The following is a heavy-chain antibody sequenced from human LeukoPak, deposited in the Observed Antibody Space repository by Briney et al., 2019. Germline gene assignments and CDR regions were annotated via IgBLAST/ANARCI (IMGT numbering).Heavy chain of an antibody. CDR3: ARDLYDGGSWGYFDY. D-gene: IGHD2-15*01. CDR1: GFTFSSYA. J-gene: IGHJ4*02. Sequence: PGRSLRLSCAASGFTFSSYAMHWVRQAPGKGLEWVAVISYDGSNKYYADSVKGRFTISRDNSQNTLYLQMNSLRAEDTAVYYCARDLYDGGSWGYFDYWGQGTLVTVSS. V-gene: IGHV3-30*04. CDR2: ISYDGSNK.